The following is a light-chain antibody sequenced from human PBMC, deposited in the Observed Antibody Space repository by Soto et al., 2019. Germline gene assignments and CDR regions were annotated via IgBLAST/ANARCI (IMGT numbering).Light chain of an antibody. CDR2: DAS. V-gene: IGKV1-5*01. J-gene: IGKJ1*01. CDR1: QSVSNW. CDR3: QQYTPNSRT. Sequence: DIQMTQSPSTLSASVGDRFTMTCRASQSVSNWLAWYQQKPGKAPNLLIYDASSLESGVPSRFSGSGSGTEFTLTISSLQPDDFATYSCQQYTPNSRTFGQGAKVDIK.